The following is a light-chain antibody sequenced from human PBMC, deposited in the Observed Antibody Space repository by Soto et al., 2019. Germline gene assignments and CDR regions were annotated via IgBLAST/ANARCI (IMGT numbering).Light chain of an antibody. Sequence: EIVMTQSPATLSVSPGERATLSCRASQSVSSNLAWYQQKPGQAPRLLIYGASTRATGISARFSGSVSGTDFTLTISSLQSEDFAVYYCQQYNNWPPWTSGQGTKVEIK. CDR2: GAS. CDR3: QQYNNWPPWT. J-gene: IGKJ1*01. V-gene: IGKV3-15*01. CDR1: QSVSSN.